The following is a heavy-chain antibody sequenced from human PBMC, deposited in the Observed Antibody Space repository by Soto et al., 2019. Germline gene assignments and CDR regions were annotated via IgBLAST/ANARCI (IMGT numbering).Heavy chain of an antibody. J-gene: IGHJ4*02. Sequence: SETLSLTCTVAGGSISTDGYNWSWIRQTPGKGLEWIRYLYYSGTRFYDPACNSRVTISGDKFNNQFSLSLTFVTAADTVVYFCASGPAHFDTNGYAYWLDYWRKGIPVTV. D-gene: IGHD3-22*01. CDR3: ASGPAHFDTNGYAYWLDY. V-gene: IGHV4-30-4*01. CDR1: GGSISTDGYN. CDR2: LYYSGTR.